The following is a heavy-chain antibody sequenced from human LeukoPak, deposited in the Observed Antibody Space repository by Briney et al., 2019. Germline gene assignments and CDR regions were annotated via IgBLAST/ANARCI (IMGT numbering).Heavy chain of an antibody. CDR3: AREEICSGGSCHEGVDY. CDR1: GGSFSGYY. D-gene: IGHD2-15*01. CDR2: INHSGST. Sequence: LETLSLTCAVYGGSFSGYYWSWIRQPPGKGLEWIGEINHSGSTNYNPSLKSRVTISVDTSKNQFSLKLSSVTAADTAVYYCAREEICSGGSCHEGVDYWGQGTLVTVSS. J-gene: IGHJ4*02. V-gene: IGHV4-34*01.